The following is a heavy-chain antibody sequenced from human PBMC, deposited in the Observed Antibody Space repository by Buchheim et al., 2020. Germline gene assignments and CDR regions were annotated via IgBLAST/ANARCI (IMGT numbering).Heavy chain of an antibody. CDR1: GGSISSGGYY. Sequence: QVQLQESGPGLVKPSQTLSLTCTVSGGSISSGGYYWSWIRQHPGKGLEWIGYIYYSGSTYYNPSPKSRVTISVDPSKHQFSLKLSSVTAADTAVYYCASESPIYDSSGYYDYYYYYMDVWGKGTT. D-gene: IGHD3-22*01. CDR3: ASESPIYDSSGYYDYYYYYMDV. CDR2: IYYSGST. J-gene: IGHJ6*03. V-gene: IGHV4-31*03.